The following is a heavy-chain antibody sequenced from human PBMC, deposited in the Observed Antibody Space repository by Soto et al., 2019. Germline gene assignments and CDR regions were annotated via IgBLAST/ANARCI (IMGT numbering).Heavy chain of an antibody. CDR2: VYYGGST. V-gene: IGHV4-39*01. CDR1: GGSIGSSTNY. D-gene: IGHD4-17*01. CDR3: AKHDGTVTLNWFDP. Sequence: PSETLSLTCTVSGGSIGSSTNYRGWIRQPPGRGMEWIGSVYYGGSTYYNPPLKSRVTISVDTSKNQFSLRLSSVTAADTAVYYCAKHDGTVTLNWFDPWGQGTLVTVSS. J-gene: IGHJ5*02.